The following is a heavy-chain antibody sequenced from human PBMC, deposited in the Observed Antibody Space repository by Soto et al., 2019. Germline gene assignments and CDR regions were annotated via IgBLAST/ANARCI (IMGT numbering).Heavy chain of an antibody. J-gene: IGHJ2*01. CDR3: ARGPSAAAPLSDWYFDL. D-gene: IGHD2-2*01. CDR2: ISSGSYNI. Sequence: PGGSLRLSCTGSGFTFSSYSMNWVRQAPGKGLEWVSYISSGSYNIYYADSVKGRFTISRDNAKDSLYLQMSSLRDDDTAVYYCARGPSAAAPLSDWYFDLWGRGTLVTVSS. V-gene: IGHV3-48*02. CDR1: GFTFSSYS.